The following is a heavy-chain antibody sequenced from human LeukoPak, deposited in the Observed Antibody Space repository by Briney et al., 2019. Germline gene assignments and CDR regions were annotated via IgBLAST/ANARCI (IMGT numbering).Heavy chain of an antibody. CDR3: ARDGVASTDH. D-gene: IGHD5-12*01. CDR2: IQSDGNIQ. V-gene: IGHV3-30*02. J-gene: IGHJ4*02. Sequence: GGSLRLSCAASGFSFSYFGMHWVRQAPGKGLEWVAFIQSDGNIQYYEDSVKGRFTISRDNSRKTVDLQMSSLRPEDTAIYLCARDGVASTDHWGQGTLVTVSS. CDR1: GFSFSYFG.